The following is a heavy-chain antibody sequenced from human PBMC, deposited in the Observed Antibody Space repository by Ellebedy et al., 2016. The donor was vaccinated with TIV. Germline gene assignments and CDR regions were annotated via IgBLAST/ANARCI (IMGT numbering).Heavy chain of an antibody. D-gene: IGHD5-18*01. J-gene: IGHJ4*02. CDR3: ARHGPFLQLWLPYYFDY. CDR2: IYYSGST. Sequence: MPGGSLRLSCTVSDGSISSSSYYWGWIRQPPGKGLEWIGSIYYSGSTYYNPSLKSRVTISVDTSKNQFSLKLSSVTAADTAVYYCARHGPFLQLWLPYYFDYWGQGTLVTVSS. CDR1: DGSISSSSYY. V-gene: IGHV4-39*01.